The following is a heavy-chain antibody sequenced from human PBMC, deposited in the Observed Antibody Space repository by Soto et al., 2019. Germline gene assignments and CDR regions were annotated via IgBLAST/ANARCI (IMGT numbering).Heavy chain of an antibody. CDR1: GFSLSTYG. D-gene: IGHD3-9*01. V-gene: IGHV3-33*01. CDR3: ARALGTGTGYYVLPLYYSGLDV. J-gene: IGHJ6*02. CDR2: IWNDGSDK. Sequence: QVQMVESGGGVVQPGRSLRLSCTASGFSLSTYGMHWVRQAPGKGLEWVAVIWNDGSDKYHADSVKGRFTVSSDNSKNTLYLQMDSLRVEDTAVYYCARALGTGTGYYVLPLYYSGLDVWGQGTTVTVSS.